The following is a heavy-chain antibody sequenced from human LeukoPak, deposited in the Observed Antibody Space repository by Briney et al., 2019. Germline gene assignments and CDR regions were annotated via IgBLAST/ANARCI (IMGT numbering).Heavy chain of an antibody. CDR1: GGSISSGSYY. CDR3: AAKGNGYTGIYLFAH. Sequence: PSQTLSLTCTVSGGSISSGSYYWSWIRQPAGKGLEWIGRIYTSGSTNYNPSLKSRVTISVDTSKNQFSLKLSSVTAADTAVYYCAAKGNGYTGIYLFAHWGQGTLVTVSS. D-gene: IGHD1-26*01. J-gene: IGHJ4*02. V-gene: IGHV4-61*02. CDR2: IYTSGST.